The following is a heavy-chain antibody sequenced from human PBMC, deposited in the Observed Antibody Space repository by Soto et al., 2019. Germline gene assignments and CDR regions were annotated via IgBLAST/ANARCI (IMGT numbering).Heavy chain of an antibody. D-gene: IGHD3-9*01. CDR1: GFTFSSYA. CDR2: ISGSGGST. V-gene: IGHV3-23*01. Sequence: GGSLRLSCAASGFTFSSYAMSWVRQATGKGLEWVSAISGSGGSTYYADSVKGRFTISRDNSKNTLYLQMDSLRAEDTAVYYCAKDRNYDILTGYYYYYYYGMDVWGQGTTVTVSS. J-gene: IGHJ6*02. CDR3: AKDRNYDILTGYYYYYYYGMDV.